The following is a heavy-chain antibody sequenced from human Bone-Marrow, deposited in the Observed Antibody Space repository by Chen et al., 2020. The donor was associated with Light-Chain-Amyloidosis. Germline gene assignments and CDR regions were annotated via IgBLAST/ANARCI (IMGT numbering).Heavy chain of an antibody. CDR2: ISGHAPKP. Sequence: EVQLVESGGGVVQPGGSLRLSCAASGFTFDDNAMHRVRQAPGSGLEWVSLISGHAPKPYYADSVKGRFTSSRDNSKNSLHLQMNSLRTEDTAFYYCAKGSGSADNWGQATLVTVSS. J-gene: IGHJ4*02. D-gene: IGHD6-19*01. CDR3: AKGSGSADN. CDR1: GFTFDDNA. V-gene: IGHV3-43*02.